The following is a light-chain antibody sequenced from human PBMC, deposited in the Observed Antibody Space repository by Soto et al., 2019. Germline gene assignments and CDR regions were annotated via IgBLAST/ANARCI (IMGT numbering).Light chain of an antibody. J-gene: IGKJ4*01. CDR2: DAS. V-gene: IGKV3-20*01. CDR1: QSVSSSY. Sequence: EIVLTQSPGTLSLSPGERATLSCRASQSVSSSYLAWYQQKPGQAPRLLIYDASSRATGMPDRFSGSGSGTDFALTISRLETEDFAVFYCQQYGSSPLTFGGGNKVEIK. CDR3: QQYGSSPLT.